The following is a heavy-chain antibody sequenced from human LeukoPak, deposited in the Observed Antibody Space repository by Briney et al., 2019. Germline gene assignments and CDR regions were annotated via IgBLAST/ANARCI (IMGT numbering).Heavy chain of an antibody. CDR3: GRKAGDCGGGSCYSIDY. CDR1: GGSFSSEA. D-gene: IGHD2-15*01. Sequence: SVKVSCKAFGGSFSSEAISWVRQAPGQGLEWMGGIIPIFGTANYAHKFQGRVTITTDESTSTAYMEVSSLRSEDTAVYYCGRKAGDCGGGSCYSIDYWGQGTLVTVSS. V-gene: IGHV1-69*05. CDR2: IIPIFGTA. J-gene: IGHJ4*02.